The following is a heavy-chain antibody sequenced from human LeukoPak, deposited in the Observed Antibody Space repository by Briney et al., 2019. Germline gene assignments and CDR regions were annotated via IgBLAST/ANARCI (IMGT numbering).Heavy chain of an antibody. CDR3: ARDSSFGAFDN. Sequence: GGSLRLSCAASGFTFSNYGMHWVRQAPGKGLEWLAFIRQNGRNEYYADSVKGRFTISRDNSKNTLYLQVNSLRPEDTAVYYCARDSSFGAFDNWGQGTLVTVSS. D-gene: IGHD6-6*01. CDR1: GFTFSNYG. V-gene: IGHV3-30*02. J-gene: IGHJ4*02. CDR2: IRQNGRNE.